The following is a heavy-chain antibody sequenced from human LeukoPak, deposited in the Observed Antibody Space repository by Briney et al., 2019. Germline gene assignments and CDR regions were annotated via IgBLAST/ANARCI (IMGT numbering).Heavy chain of an antibody. CDR2: INPNSGGT. Sequence: ASVKVSCKASGYTFTGYYMHWVRQAPGQGPEWMGRINPNSGGTNYAQKFQGRVTMTRDTSISTAYMELSRLRSDDTAVYYCARGYCSGGSCYSYVYNYYYYMDVWGKGTTVTVSS. J-gene: IGHJ6*03. CDR3: ARGYCSGGSCYSYVYNYYYYMDV. V-gene: IGHV1-2*06. D-gene: IGHD2-15*01. CDR1: GYTFTGYY.